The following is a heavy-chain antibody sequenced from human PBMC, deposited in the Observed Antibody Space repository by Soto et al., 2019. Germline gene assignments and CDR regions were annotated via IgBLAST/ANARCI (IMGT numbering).Heavy chain of an antibody. CDR2: IGGSSSYT. D-gene: IGHD3-9*01. Sequence: QVQLVESGGDLVKPGGSLRLSCAASGFPFSDYYMSWIRQAPGKGLEWVSSIGGSSSYTNNADSVKGRFTISRDNAKNSLYLQINSLRAEDTAVYYCARGRPTGYYNYWGQGTLVTVSA. J-gene: IGHJ4*02. V-gene: IGHV3-11*05. CDR3: ARGRPTGYYNY. CDR1: GFPFSDYY.